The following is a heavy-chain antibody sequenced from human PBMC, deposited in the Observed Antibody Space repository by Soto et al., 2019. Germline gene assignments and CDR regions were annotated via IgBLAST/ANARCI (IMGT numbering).Heavy chain of an antibody. CDR1: GFTFGDYA. CDR3: TKYTYTSRYAYYGMDV. D-gene: IGHD6-13*01. V-gene: IGHV3-49*03. CDR2: VRSKAYGGTT. Sequence: GSLRLSCTTSGFTFGDYAMSWSRQAPGKGLEWVGVVRSKAYGGTTDYAASVKGRFTISRDDSKSIAYLQMNSLKSEDTGVYHCTKYTYTSRYAYYGMDVWGHGTTVTVSS. J-gene: IGHJ6*02.